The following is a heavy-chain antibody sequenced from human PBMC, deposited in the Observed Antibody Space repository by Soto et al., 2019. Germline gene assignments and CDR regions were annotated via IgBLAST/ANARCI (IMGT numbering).Heavy chain of an antibody. CDR1: GFTFSSYW. J-gene: IGHJ4*02. Sequence: EVQLVESGGGSIQPGGSLRLSCVASGFTFSSYWMHWVRQAPGKGLVWVSRIKSDGSGTYYADSVEGRLTISRDNAKNTRYLQMSGRRAEDTPVYYCGRGEGDRFDGTGYLARHWGQGTLVTVSS. CDR2: IKSDGSGT. V-gene: IGHV3-74*01. CDR3: GRGEGDRFDGTGYLARH. D-gene: IGHD3-9*01.